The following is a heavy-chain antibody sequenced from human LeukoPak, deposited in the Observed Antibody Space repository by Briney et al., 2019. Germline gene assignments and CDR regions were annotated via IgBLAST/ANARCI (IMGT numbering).Heavy chain of an antibody. CDR3: AREARYCSGGSCYSVYYFDY. CDR1: GYTFTCYD. CDR2: MNPNSGNT. D-gene: IGHD2-15*01. V-gene: IGHV1-8*01. J-gene: IGHJ4*02. Sequence: ASVKVSCKASGYTFTCYDINWVRQATGQGLEWMGWMNPNSGNTGYAQKFQGRVTMTRNTSISTAYMELSSLRSEDTAVYYCAREARYCSGGSCYSVYYFDYWGQGTLVTVSS.